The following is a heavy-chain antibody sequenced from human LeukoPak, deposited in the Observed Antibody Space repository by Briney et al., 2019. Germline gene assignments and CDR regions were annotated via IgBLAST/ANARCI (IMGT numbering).Heavy chain of an antibody. J-gene: IGHJ3*02. V-gene: IGHV4-31*03. CDR1: GGSISSDGYY. D-gene: IGHD2-15*01. CDR3: ARYRDSGGRLAFDI. CDR2: IYYSGTT. Sequence: SPSETLSLTCTVSGGSISSDGYYWSWIRQLPGKGLEWTGYIYYSGTTYCNPSLESRVTMSVDTSKNQFSLKLSSVTAADTAVYYCARYRDSGGRLAFDIWGQGTMVIVSS.